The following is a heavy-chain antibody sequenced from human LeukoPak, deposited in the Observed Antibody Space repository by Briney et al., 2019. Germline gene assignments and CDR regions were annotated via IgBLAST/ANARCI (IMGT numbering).Heavy chain of an antibody. D-gene: IGHD2-2*01. J-gene: IGHJ4*02. V-gene: IGHV3-30*03. CDR2: ISYDGSNK. CDR3: ASEISYQLLIPNPFDY. CDR1: GFTFSSYG. Sequence: PGRSLRLSCAASGFTFSSYGMHWVRQAPGKGLEWVAVISYDGSNKYYADSVKGRFTISRDNSKNTLYLQMNSLRAEDTAVYYCASEISYQLLIPNPFDYWGRGTLVTVSS.